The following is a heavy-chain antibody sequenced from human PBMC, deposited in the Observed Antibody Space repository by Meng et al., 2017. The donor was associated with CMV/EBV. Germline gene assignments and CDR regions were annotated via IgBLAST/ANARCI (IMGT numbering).Heavy chain of an antibody. CDR2: IIPILGTA. J-gene: IGHJ6*02. D-gene: IGHD2-2*02. CDR1: GGTFSSYA. CDR3: ARGGIPAAIPYDRYYYYGMDV. Sequence: SVKVSCKASGGTFSSYAISWVRQAPEQGLEWMGGIIPILGTANYAQKFQGRVTITTDESTSTAYMELSSLRSEDTAVYYCARGGIPAAIPYDRYYYYGMDVWGQGTTVTVSS. V-gene: IGHV1-69*05.